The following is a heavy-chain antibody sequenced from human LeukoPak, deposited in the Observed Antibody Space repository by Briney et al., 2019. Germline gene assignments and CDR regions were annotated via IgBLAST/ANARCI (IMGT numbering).Heavy chain of an antibody. CDR3: ARDAPLLYYDILTGYTTEFDY. CDR1: GFTFSSYS. Sequence: GGSLRLSCAASGFTFSSYSMNWVRQAPGKGLEWVSSISSSSSYIYYADSVKGRLTISRDNAKNSLYLQMNSLRAEDTAVYYCARDAPLLYYDILTGYTTEFDYWGQGTLVTVSS. J-gene: IGHJ4*02. V-gene: IGHV3-21*01. CDR2: ISSSSSYI. D-gene: IGHD3-9*01.